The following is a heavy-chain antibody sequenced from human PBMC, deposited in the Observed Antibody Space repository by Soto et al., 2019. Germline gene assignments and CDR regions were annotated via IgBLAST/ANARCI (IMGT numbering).Heavy chain of an antibody. V-gene: IGHV4-39*01. Sequence: QLQLQESGPGLVKPSETLSLTCTVSGGSISSSSYYWGWIRQSPGKGLEWLGNIYYSGSTYYNPSLKSRVTISVDTSKNQFSLKLSSVTAADTAVYYRARRGGSSPFDYWGQGTLVTVSS. CDR2: IYYSGST. CDR3: ARRGGSSPFDY. J-gene: IGHJ4*02. CDR1: GGSISSSSYY. D-gene: IGHD1-26*01.